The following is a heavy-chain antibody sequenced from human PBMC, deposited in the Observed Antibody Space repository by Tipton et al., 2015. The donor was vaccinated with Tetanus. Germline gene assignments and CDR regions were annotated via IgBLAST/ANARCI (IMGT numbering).Heavy chain of an antibody. CDR2: IDPNSGGT. V-gene: IGHV1-2*02. CDR1: GYTFTGYY. J-gene: IGHJ6*02. D-gene: IGHD3-22*01. Sequence: QVQLVQSGAEVKKPGASVKVSCKASGYTFTGYYIYWVRQAPGQGLEWMGWIDPNSGGTVYAQKIQGRVTMTRDTSISTAYMELRSLRSDDTAVYYCARDRGDYIYYGMDVWGPGTTVTVS. CDR3: ARDRGDYIYYGMDV.